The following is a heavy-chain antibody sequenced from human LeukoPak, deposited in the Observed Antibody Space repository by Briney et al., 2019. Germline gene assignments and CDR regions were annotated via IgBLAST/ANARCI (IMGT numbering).Heavy chain of an antibody. J-gene: IGHJ5*02. CDR1: GGSFSGHY. V-gene: IGHV4-34*01. CDR2: INHSGST. Sequence: PSETLSLTCAVYGGSFSGHYWSWIRQPPGKGLEWIGEINHSGSTNYNPSLKSRVTMSVDTSKNQFSLKLSSVTAADTAVYYCARRWFVGSGYYRHHNWFDPWGQGTLVTVSS. D-gene: IGHD3-22*01. CDR3: ARRWFVGSGYYRHHNWFDP.